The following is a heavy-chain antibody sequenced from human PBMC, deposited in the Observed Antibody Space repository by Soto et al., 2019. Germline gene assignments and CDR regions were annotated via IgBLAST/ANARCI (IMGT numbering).Heavy chain of an antibody. D-gene: IGHD3-10*01. V-gene: IGHV4-59*01. CDR2: IYYSGST. CDR3: ARGHYGSGSYYGMDV. CDR1: GGSISSYY. Sequence: SETLSLTFTVSGGSISSYYWSWIRQPPGKGLEWIGYIYYSGSTNYNPSLKSRVTISVDTSKNQFSLKLSSMTAADTAVYYCARGHYGSGSYYGMDVWGQGTTVTVSS. J-gene: IGHJ6*02.